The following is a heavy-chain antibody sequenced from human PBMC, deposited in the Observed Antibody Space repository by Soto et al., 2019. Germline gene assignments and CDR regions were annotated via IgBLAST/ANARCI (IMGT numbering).Heavy chain of an antibody. Sequence: SETLSLTCAVYGGSFSGYYWSWIRQPPGKGLEWIGEINHSGSTNYNPSLKSRVTISVDTSKNQFSLKLSSVTAADTAVYYCAAVTTNYYGMDVWGQGTTVTVSS. CDR2: INHSGST. V-gene: IGHV4-34*01. D-gene: IGHD4-17*01. CDR3: AAVTTNYYGMDV. CDR1: GGSFSGYY. J-gene: IGHJ6*02.